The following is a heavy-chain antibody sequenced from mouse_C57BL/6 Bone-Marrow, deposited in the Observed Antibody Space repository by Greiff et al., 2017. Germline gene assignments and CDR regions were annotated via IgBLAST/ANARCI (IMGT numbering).Heavy chain of an antibody. D-gene: IGHD2-2*01. CDR1: GYTFTSYG. CDR3: AREGVWLGWYFDV. Sequence: VQGVESGAELARPGASVKLSCKASGYTFTSYGISWVKQRTGQGLEWIGEIYPRSGNTYYNEKFKGKATLTADKSSSTAYMELRSLTSEDSAVYFCAREGVWLGWYFDVWGTGTTVTVSS. V-gene: IGHV1-81*01. J-gene: IGHJ1*03. CDR2: IYPRSGNT.